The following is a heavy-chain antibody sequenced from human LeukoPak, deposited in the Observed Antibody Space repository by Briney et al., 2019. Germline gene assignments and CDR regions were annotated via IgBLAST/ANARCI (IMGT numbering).Heavy chain of an antibody. D-gene: IGHD1-26*01. Sequence: SAKVSCKASGGTFSSYAISWVRQAPGQGLEWMGGIIPIFGTANYAQKFQGRVTITTDESTSTAYMELSSLRSEDTAVYYCARRIVGGLSYYFEYWGQGTLVTVSS. CDR2: IIPIFGTA. V-gene: IGHV1-69*05. J-gene: IGHJ4*02. CDR1: GGTFSSYA. CDR3: ARRIVGGLSYYFEY.